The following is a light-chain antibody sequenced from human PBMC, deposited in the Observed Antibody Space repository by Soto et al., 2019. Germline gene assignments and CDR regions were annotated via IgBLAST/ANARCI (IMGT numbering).Light chain of an antibody. Sequence: DIQMTQSPSSLSASVGDRVTITCRASRGIDIYLNWYHQKPGKAPKLLIYAASNLQSGVPSRFSGSGSGTDFTLTISSLQPEDFATYYCQQSYSTPVTFGQGTKVEIK. J-gene: IGKJ1*01. CDR2: AAS. CDR1: RGIDIY. CDR3: QQSYSTPVT. V-gene: IGKV1-39*01.